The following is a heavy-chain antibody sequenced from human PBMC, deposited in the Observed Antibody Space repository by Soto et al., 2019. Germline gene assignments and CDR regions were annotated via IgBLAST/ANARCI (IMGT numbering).Heavy chain of an antibody. CDR2: INSDGSHT. CDR1: GLSFNIYW. Sequence: DVQLVESGGGVVQPGGSLRLSCAASGLSFNIYWMHWVRQVPGKGLVWLARINSDGSHTIYVDSVKGRFTISRDNAKNTVLLQMDSMRDEDTGVYYCAGGMAGLDVWGKGTTVTVSS. CDR3: AGGMAGLDV. J-gene: IGHJ6*04. V-gene: IGHV3-74*01.